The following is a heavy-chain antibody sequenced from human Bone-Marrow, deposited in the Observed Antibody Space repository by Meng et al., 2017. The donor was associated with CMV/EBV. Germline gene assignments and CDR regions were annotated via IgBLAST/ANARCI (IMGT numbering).Heavy chain of an antibody. Sequence: ASVKVSCKASGYTFTGFYIHWVRQAPGQGLEWMGWINPNSGGTNYAQKFQGRVTMTRDTSISTAYMEVRRLRSDDTAVYYCARDGGYCSSTSCYSNYYYGMDVWGQGTTVTVSS. V-gene: IGHV1-2*02. D-gene: IGHD2-2*02. J-gene: IGHJ6*02. CDR3: ARDGGYCSSTSCYSNYYYGMDV. CDR1: GYTFTGFY. CDR2: INPNSGGT.